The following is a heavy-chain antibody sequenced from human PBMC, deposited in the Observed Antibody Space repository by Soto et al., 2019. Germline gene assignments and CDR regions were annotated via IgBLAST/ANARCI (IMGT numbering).Heavy chain of an antibody. D-gene: IGHD1-26*01. V-gene: IGHV3-23*01. CDR1: GFTFSSYA. Sequence: EVQLLESGGGLVQPGGSLRLSCAASGFTFSSYAMSWVRQAPGKGLEWVSAISGSGGSTYYADSVKGRFTISRDNSKNTLYLQMNSLRAEDTAVYYCAAQGTIGGYYYGMDVWGQGTTVTVSS. J-gene: IGHJ6*02. CDR2: ISGSGGST. CDR3: AAQGTIGGYYYGMDV.